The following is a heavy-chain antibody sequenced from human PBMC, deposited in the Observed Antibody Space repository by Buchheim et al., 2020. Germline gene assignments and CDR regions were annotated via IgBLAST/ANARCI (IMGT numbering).Heavy chain of an antibody. Sequence: QVQLVESGGGVVLPGRSLRLSCAASGFTFSSYGMHWVRQAPGKGLEWVAVISYDGSNKYYADSVKGRFTISRDNSKNTLYLQMNSLRAEDTAVYYCARAHEVATIAYWGQGTL. CDR1: GFTFSSYG. CDR3: ARAHEVATIAY. J-gene: IGHJ4*02. CDR2: ISYDGSNK. V-gene: IGHV3-30*03. D-gene: IGHD5-12*01.